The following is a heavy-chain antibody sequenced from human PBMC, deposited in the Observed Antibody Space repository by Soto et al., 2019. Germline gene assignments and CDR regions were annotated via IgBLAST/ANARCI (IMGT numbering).Heavy chain of an antibody. CDR2: IYYAGAT. CDR3: ASMNIMTAHALDI. CDR1: GDSVSNSNYY. J-gene: IGHJ3*02. V-gene: IGHV4-61*01. Sequence: SETLSLTGTVSGDSVSNSNYYCSWIPQPPGKGLEWIGYIYYAGATNCNPPHKSRVTISLDTSKNQFSLQLNSVTTADPAVYSCASMNIMTAHALDIWGQGTMVTVSS. D-gene: IGHD3-9*01.